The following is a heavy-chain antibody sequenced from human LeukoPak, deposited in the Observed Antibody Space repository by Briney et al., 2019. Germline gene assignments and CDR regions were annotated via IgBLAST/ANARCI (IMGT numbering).Heavy chain of an antibody. CDR2: ISASGGST. CDR1: GFTFSSYA. CDR3: AREFSRYYDSSGGYYFDY. D-gene: IGHD3-22*01. V-gene: IGHV3-23*01. J-gene: IGHJ4*02. Sequence: PGGSLRLSCAASGFTFSSYAMSWVRQAPGKGLEWVSLISASGGSTYYADSMQGRFTVSRGNSKNTLYLQIDSLRAEDTAVYYCAREFSRYYDSSGGYYFDYWGQGTLVTVSS.